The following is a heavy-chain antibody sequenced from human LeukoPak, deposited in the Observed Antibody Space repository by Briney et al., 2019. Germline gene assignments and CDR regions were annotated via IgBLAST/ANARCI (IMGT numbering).Heavy chain of an antibody. J-gene: IGHJ4*02. CDR2: ISGSGGST. CDR1: GFTFSSYA. V-gene: IGHV3-23*01. Sequence: PGGSLRLSCAASGFTFSSYAMSWVRQAPGKGLEWVSAISGSGGSTYYADSVKGRFTISRDNSKNTLYLQMNSLRAEDTAVYYCAKPTYDILTGYLYYFYYWGQGTLVTVSS. CDR3: AKPTYDILTGYLYYFYY. D-gene: IGHD3-9*01.